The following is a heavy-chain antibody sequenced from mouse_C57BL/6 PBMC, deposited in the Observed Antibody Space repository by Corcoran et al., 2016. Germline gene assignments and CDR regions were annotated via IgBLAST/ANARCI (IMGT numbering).Heavy chain of an antibody. CDR2: INTYSGVP. D-gene: IGHD1-1*01. J-gene: IGHJ2*01. CDR3: ASERITTVVAGDYFDY. Sequence: QIQLVQSGPELKKPGETVKISCKASGYTFTTYGMSWVKQAPGKGLKWMGWINTYSGVPTYADDFKGRFAFSLETSASTAYLQINNLKNEDTATYFCASERITTVVAGDYFDYWGEGTTLTVSS. V-gene: IGHV9-3*01. CDR1: GYTFTTYG.